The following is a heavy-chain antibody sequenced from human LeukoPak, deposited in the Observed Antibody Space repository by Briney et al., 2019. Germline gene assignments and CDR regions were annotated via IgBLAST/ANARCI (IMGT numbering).Heavy chain of an antibody. Sequence: GGSLRLSCAASGFTFSSYWMSWVRQAPGKGLEWVAVISYDGSNKYYADSVKGRFTISRDNSKNTLYLQMNSLRAEDTAVYYCAKSFGYYDSSGLYYYGMDVWGQGTTVTVSS. CDR2: ISYDGSNK. CDR1: GFTFSSYW. D-gene: IGHD3-22*01. CDR3: AKSFGYYDSSGLYYYGMDV. J-gene: IGHJ6*02. V-gene: IGHV3-30*18.